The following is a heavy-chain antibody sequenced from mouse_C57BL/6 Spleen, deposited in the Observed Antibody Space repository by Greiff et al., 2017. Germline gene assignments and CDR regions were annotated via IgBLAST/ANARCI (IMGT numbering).Heavy chain of an antibody. J-gene: IGHJ4*01. D-gene: IGHD2-4*01. V-gene: IGHV1-22*01. CDR2: INPNNGGT. CDR3: AREGVCYDYEEYYAMDY. Sequence: EVQLQQSGPELVKPGASVKMSCKASGYTFTDYNMHWVKQSHGKSLEWIGYINPNNGGTSYNQKFKGKATLTVNKSSSTAYMELRSLTSEVSTVYYCAREGVCYDYEEYYAMDYWGQGTSVTVSS. CDR1: GYTFTDYN.